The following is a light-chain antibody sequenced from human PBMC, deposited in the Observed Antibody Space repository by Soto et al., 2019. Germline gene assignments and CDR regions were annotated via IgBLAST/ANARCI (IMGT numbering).Light chain of an antibody. Sequence: EIVLTQSTATLSLSPGERATLSCRASQSVSSYLAWYQQKPGQAPRLLIYGASSRATGIPDRFSGSGSGTGFTLTISRLEPEDFAVYYCQQYGSAPRTFGQGTKVDNK. CDR1: QSVSSY. V-gene: IGKV3-20*01. J-gene: IGKJ1*01. CDR2: GAS. CDR3: QQYGSAPRT.